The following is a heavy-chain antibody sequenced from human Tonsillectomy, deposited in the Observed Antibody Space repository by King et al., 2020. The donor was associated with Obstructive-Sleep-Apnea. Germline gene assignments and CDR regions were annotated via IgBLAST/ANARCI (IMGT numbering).Heavy chain of an antibody. Sequence: VQLQQWGAGLLKPSETLSLTFAVYVGSFSCYYWSWIRQPPGKGLEWIGESNHSGSTNYNVSLESRVTVPLDMSKNQFSLKLTSVTAADRAVYYCARGDLAYRYFDLWGRGTVVTVSS. CDR1: VGSFSCYY. V-gene: IGHV4-34*01. CDR2: SNHSGST. J-gene: IGHJ2*01. CDR3: ARGDLAYRYFDL.